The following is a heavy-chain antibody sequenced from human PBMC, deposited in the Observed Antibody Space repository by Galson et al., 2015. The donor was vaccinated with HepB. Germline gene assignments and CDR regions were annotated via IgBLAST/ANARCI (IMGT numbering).Heavy chain of an antibody. CDR2: ISYDGSNK. D-gene: IGHD2-2*01. CDR1: GFTFSSYG. CDR3: VKDSGPAAIPYYYYGMDV. J-gene: IGHJ6*02. V-gene: IGHV3-30*18. Sequence: SLRLSCAASGFTFSSYGMHWVRQAPGKGLEWVAVISYDGSNKYYADSVKGRFTISRDNSKNTLYLQMNSLRAEDTAVYYCVKDSGPAAIPYYYYGMDVWGQGTTVTVSS.